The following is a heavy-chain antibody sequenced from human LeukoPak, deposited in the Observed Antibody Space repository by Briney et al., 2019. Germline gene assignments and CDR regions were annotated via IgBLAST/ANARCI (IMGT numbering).Heavy chain of an antibody. CDR3: ARTPVLRYFDWSYNWFDP. CDR2: IYTSGST. Sequence: SSETLSLTCTVSGGSISSGSYYWSWIRQPAGKGLEWIGRIYTSGSTNYNPSLKSRVTMSVDTSKNQFSLKLSSVTAADTAVYYCARTPVLRYFDWSYNWFDPWGQGTLVTVSS. V-gene: IGHV4-61*02. D-gene: IGHD3-9*01. J-gene: IGHJ5*02. CDR1: GGSISSGSYY.